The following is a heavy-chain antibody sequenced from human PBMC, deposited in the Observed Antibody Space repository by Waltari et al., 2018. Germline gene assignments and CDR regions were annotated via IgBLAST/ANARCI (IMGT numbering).Heavy chain of an antibody. Sequence: EVQLVESGGGLVQPGGSLRLSCAASGFSFSDYWMTWVRQAPGKGLEWVANIEPDGSEKSYVDSVKDRFTISRDNAKNSLYLQMNRLRAEDTAVYYCARGGWGFDPWGQGTLVTVSP. CDR1: GFSFSDYW. J-gene: IGHJ5*02. V-gene: IGHV3-7*01. D-gene: IGHD7-27*01. CDR2: IEPDGSEK. CDR3: ARGGWGFDP.